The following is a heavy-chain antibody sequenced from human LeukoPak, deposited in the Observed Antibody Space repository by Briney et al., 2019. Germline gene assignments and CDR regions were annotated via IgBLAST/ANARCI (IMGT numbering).Heavy chain of an antibody. D-gene: IGHD2/OR15-2a*01. Sequence: GGSLRLSCAASGFTFNSYVIHWVRQAPGKGLEYVSAISTNGGRTYYANSVKGRFTISRDNSKNTVHLQMGSLRAEDTAVYYCAKRNIEGYYYYYMDVWGKGTTVTVSS. J-gene: IGHJ6*03. CDR2: ISTNGGRT. V-gene: IGHV3-64*01. CDR3: AKRNIEGYYYYYMDV. CDR1: GFTFNSYV.